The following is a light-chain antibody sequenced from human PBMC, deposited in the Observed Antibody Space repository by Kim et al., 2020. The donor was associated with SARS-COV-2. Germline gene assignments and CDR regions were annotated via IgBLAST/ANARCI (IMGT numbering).Light chain of an antibody. CDR1: SSDVGGYNY. V-gene: IGLV2-11*01. Sequence: GQSVTLYCTGTSSDVGGYNYVSWYQQHPGKAPKLMIYDVSKRPSGVPDRFSGSKSGNTASLTISGLQAEDEADYYCCSYAGSYPVVFGGGTQLTVL. J-gene: IGLJ2*01. CDR2: DVS. CDR3: CSYAGSYPVV.